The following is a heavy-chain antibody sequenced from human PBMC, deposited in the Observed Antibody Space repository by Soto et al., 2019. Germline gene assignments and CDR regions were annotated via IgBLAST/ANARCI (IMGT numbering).Heavy chain of an antibody. Sequence: GASVKVSCKASGGTFSSYAISWVRQAPGQGLEWMGGIIPIFGTANYAQKFQGGVTITADESTSTAYMELSSLRSEDTAVYYCARRFYGDYAYYYYGMDAWGQGTTVTVSS. V-gene: IGHV1-69*13. CDR2: IIPIFGTA. J-gene: IGHJ6*02. CDR1: GGTFSSYA. D-gene: IGHD4-17*01. CDR3: ARRFYGDYAYYYYGMDA.